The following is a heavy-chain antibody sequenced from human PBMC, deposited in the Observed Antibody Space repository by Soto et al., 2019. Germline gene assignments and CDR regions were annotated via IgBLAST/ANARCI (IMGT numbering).Heavy chain of an antibody. J-gene: IGHJ5*02. Sequence: ASETLSLTCAVYGGSFSGYYWSWIRQPPGKGLEWIGEINHSGSTNYNPSLKSRVTISVDTSKNQFSLKLSSVTAADTAVYYCARGRLQLWLRLGWFDPWGQGTLVTVSS. D-gene: IGHD5-18*01. CDR1: GGSFSGYY. CDR3: ARGRLQLWLRLGWFDP. CDR2: INHSGST. V-gene: IGHV4-34*01.